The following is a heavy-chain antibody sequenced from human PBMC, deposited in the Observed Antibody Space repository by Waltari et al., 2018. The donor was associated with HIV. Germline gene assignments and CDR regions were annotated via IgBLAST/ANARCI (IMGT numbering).Heavy chain of an antibody. V-gene: IGHV4-34*01. CDR2: INHSGST. Sequence: QVQLQQWGAGLLKPSETLSLTCAVYGGSFSGYYWSWIRQPPGKGLEWIGEINHSGSTNSTPSLKSQVTISVDTSKNQFSLKLSSVTAADAAVYYCARAAAGYYFDYWGQGTLVTVSS. CDR1: GGSFSGYY. D-gene: IGHD6-13*01. J-gene: IGHJ4*02. CDR3: ARAAAGYYFDY.